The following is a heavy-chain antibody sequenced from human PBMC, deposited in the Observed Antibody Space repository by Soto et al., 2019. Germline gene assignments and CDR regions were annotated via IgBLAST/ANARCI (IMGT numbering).Heavy chain of an antibody. J-gene: IGHJ5*02. Sequence: QVQLVQSGAEVKKPGSSVKVYCKASGGTFSSYAISWVRQAPGQGLEWMGGIIPIFGTANYAQKFQGRVTITADESTSTAYMELSSLRSENTAVYYCARSLPAAMPGWFDPWGQGTLVTVSS. CDR1: GGTFSSYA. D-gene: IGHD2-2*01. CDR2: IIPIFGTA. CDR3: ARSLPAAMPGWFDP. V-gene: IGHV1-69*12.